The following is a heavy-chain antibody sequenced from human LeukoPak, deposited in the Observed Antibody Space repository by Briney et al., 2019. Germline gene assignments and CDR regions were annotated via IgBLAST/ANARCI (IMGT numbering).Heavy chain of an antibody. CDR3: AKGPQGD. D-gene: IGHD3-16*01. Sequence: GGSLRLSCAASGFTFSSYWMSWVRQAPGKGLEWVANIKQDGSEKYYVDSVKGRFTISRDNSKNTLYLQLSSLRVEDTAVYYCAKGPQGDWGQGALVTVSS. CDR2: IKQDGSEK. V-gene: IGHV3-7*03. J-gene: IGHJ4*02. CDR1: GFTFSSYW.